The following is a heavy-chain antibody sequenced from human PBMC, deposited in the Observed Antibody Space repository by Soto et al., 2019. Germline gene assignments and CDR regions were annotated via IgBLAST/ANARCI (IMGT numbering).Heavy chain of an antibody. Sequence: GESLKISCKGSGYSFTSYWIGWVRQMPGKGLEWMGIIYPGDSDTRYSPSFQGQVTISADKSISTAYLQWSSLKASDTAMYYCARAAAGMSAYYYYYMDVWGKGTTVTVSS. V-gene: IGHV5-51*01. CDR2: IYPGDSDT. J-gene: IGHJ6*03. D-gene: IGHD6-13*01. CDR3: ARAAAGMSAYYYYYMDV. CDR1: GYSFTSYW.